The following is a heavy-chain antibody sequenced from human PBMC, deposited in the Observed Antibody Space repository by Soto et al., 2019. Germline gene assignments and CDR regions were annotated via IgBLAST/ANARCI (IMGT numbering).Heavy chain of an antibody. J-gene: IGHJ4*02. CDR2: INPNSGGT. CDR3: ASRYSGSRPFDY. CDR1: GYTFTGYY. Sequence: ASVKVSCKASGYTFTGYYMHWVRQAPGQGLEWMGWINPNSGGTNYAQKFQRRVTMTRDKSISTAYMELSRLRSDDSAVYYCASRYSGSRPFDYWGQGTLVTVSS. V-gene: IGHV1-2*02. D-gene: IGHD1-26*01.